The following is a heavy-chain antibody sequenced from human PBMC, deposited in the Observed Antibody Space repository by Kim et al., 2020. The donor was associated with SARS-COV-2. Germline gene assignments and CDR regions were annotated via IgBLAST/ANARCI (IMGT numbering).Heavy chain of an antibody. V-gene: IGHV5-51*01. J-gene: IGHJ6*02. CDR2: IYPGDSDT. D-gene: IGHD2-15*01. CDR1: GYGFTNYW. Sequence: GESLKISCTASGYGFTNYWIGWVRQMPGKGLEWMGIIYPGDSDTRYSPSFQGQVTMSVDKSISTAYLQWSSLKASDTAIYYCARSNVVYGMDVWGQGTTVAVSS. CDR3: ARSNVVYGMDV.